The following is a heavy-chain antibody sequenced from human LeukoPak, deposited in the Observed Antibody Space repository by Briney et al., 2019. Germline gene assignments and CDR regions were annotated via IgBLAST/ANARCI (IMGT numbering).Heavy chain of an antibody. Sequence: ASVKVSCKASGYTFTGYYMHWVRQAPGQGLEWMGWISAYNGNTNYAQKLQGRVTMTTDTSTSTAYMELRSLRSDDTAVYYCARDDIITTHPLSIAAAVEAFDIWGQGTMVTVSS. J-gene: IGHJ3*02. D-gene: IGHD6-13*01. V-gene: IGHV1-18*04. CDR1: GYTFTGYY. CDR2: ISAYNGNT. CDR3: ARDDIITTHPLSIAAAVEAFDI.